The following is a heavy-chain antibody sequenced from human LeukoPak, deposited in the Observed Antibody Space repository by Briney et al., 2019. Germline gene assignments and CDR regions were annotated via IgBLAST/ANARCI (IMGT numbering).Heavy chain of an antibody. CDR2: ISSRGSLI. D-gene: IGHD1-1*01. CDR3: AGVRDYYSYMDV. J-gene: IGHJ6*03. CDR1: GFTFSSYE. V-gene: IGHV3-48*03. Sequence: GGSLRLSCAASGFTFSSYEMNWVRRAPGKGLEWVSYISSRGSLIYYADSVKGRFTISRDNPTNSLYLQMNRLRAEDTAVYYCAGVRDYYSYMDVWGKGTTVTISS.